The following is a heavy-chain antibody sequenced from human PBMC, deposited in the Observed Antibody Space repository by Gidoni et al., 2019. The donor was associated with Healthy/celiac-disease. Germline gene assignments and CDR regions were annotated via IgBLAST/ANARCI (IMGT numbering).Heavy chain of an antibody. D-gene: IGHD3-3*01. CDR3: ARDGVEWLSYY. J-gene: IGHJ4*02. Sequence: VQLVVSGGGVVQPVRSLRLSCASSGFTFSSYGMHWVRQAPGKGLGWVALIWYDGSSKCYADSVKGRFTISRDNSKNTLYLQMNSLRAEDTAVYYCARDGVEWLSYYWGQGTLVTVSS. V-gene: IGHV3-33*01. CDR2: IWYDGSSK. CDR1: GFTFSSYG.